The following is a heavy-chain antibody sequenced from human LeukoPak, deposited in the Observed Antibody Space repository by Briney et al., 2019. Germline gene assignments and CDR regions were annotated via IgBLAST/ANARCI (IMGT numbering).Heavy chain of an antibody. CDR2: ISAYNGNT. CDR3: ARVRDCGGDCYSFDY. Sequence: ASVKVSCKASGYTFTSYGISWVRQAPGQGLEWMGWISAYNGNTNYAQKLQGRVTMTTDTSTSTAYMELRSLRSDDTAVYYCARVRDCGGDCYSFDYWGQGTLVTVSS. J-gene: IGHJ4*02. CDR1: GYTFTSYG. D-gene: IGHD2-21*02. V-gene: IGHV1-18*01.